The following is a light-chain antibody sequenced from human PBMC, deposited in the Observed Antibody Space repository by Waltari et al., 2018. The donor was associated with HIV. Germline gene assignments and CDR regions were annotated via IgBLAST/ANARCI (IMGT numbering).Light chain of an antibody. CDR3: CAYAGSTTYVI. J-gene: IGLJ2*01. CDR2: EVS. Sequence: QSALTQPASVSGSPGQSITISCTGTSSDVGGYNLVSWYQQHPGKPPKLMIYEVSKRPSGVSMRFSGSKTGNTASLTISGLQAEDEADYYCCAYAGSTTYVIFGGGTKLTVL. V-gene: IGLV2-23*02. CDR1: SSDVGGYNL.